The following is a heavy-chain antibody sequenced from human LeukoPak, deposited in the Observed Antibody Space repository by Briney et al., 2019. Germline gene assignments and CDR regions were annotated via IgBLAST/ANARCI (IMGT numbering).Heavy chain of an antibody. V-gene: IGHV3-30-3*01. CDR3: ARGGGYGGNRFDY. J-gene: IGHJ4*02. D-gene: IGHD4-23*01. Sequence: QPGRSLRLPCAASGFTFSSYAMHWVRQAPGKGLEWVAVISYDGSNKYYADSVKGRFTISRDNSKNTLYLQMNSLRAEDTAVYYCARGGGYGGNRFDYWGQGTLVTVSS. CDR2: ISYDGSNK. CDR1: GFTFSSYA.